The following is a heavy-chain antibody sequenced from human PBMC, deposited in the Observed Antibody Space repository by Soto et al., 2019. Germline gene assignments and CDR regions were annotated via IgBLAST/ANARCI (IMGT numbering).Heavy chain of an antibody. D-gene: IGHD6-19*01. CDR3: ARYFRGSGRYFFDY. V-gene: IGHV3-7*03. J-gene: IGHJ4*02. Sequence: PGGSLRLSCVASLFTFISSFMGWVRQAPGKGLEWVANINQDGGGTYYVDSVEGRFTISRDNAKDSLYLQMNSLRGEDTAVYYCARYFRGSGRYFFDYWGQGTLVTVSS. CDR2: INQDGGGT. CDR1: LFTFISSF.